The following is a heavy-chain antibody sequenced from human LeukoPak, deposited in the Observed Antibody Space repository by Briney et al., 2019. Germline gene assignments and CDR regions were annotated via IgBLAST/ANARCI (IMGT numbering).Heavy chain of an antibody. Sequence: SETLSLTCTVSGGSISSYYWSWIRQPPGKGLEWIGYIYYSGSTNYNPSLKSRVTISVDTSKNQFSLKLSSVTAADTAVYYCARGYSSSWYDWFDPWAREPWSPSPQ. CDR2: IYYSGST. D-gene: IGHD6-13*01. J-gene: IGHJ5*02. V-gene: IGHV4-59*08. CDR3: ARGYSSSWYDWFDP. CDR1: GGSISSYY.